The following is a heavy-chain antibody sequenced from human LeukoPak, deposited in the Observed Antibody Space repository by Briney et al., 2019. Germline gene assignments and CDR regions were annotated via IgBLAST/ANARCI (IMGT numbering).Heavy chain of an antibody. V-gene: IGHV4-34*01. CDR1: GGSFSGYY. J-gene: IGHJ5*02. D-gene: IGHD2-2*01. Sequence: PSETLSLTCAVYGGSFSGYYWSWIRQPPGKGLEWIGEINHSGSTNYNPSLKSRVTISVDTSMNQFSLKLSSVTAADTAVYYCARGGGETGVVLTRGPAKINWFDPWGQGTLVTVSS. CDR3: ARGGGETGVVLTRGPAKINWFDP. CDR2: INHSGST.